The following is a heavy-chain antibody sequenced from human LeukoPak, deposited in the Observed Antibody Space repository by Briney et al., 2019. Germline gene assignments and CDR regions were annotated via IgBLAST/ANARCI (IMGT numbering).Heavy chain of an antibody. J-gene: IGHJ4*02. V-gene: IGHV3-23*01. CDR2: IRGGGGGT. CDR1: GITLSNYG. D-gene: IGHD3-22*01. Sequence: GGSLRLSCAVAGITLSNYGMRWVRQAPGKGLEWVAGIRGGGGGTNYADSVKGRFTISRDNPRNTLYLQMNSPRAEDTAVYFCAKRGVVIRVILVGFHKEAYYFDSWGQGGLVTVSS. CDR3: AKRGVVIRVILVGFHKEAYYFDS.